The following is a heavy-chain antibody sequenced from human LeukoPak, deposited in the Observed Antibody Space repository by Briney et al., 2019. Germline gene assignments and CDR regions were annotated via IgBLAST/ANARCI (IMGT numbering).Heavy chain of an antibody. CDR2: ISYDGSNK. V-gene: IGHV3-30-3*01. D-gene: IGHD3-3*02. CDR1: GFTFSSYA. CDR3: ARIGSAAFTDY. Sequence: PGGSLRLSCAASGFTFSSYAMHWVRQAPGKGLEWVAVISYDGSNKYYADSVKGRFTISRDNSKNTLYLQMNSLRAEDTAVYYCARIGSAAFTDYWGQGTLVTVSS. J-gene: IGHJ4*02.